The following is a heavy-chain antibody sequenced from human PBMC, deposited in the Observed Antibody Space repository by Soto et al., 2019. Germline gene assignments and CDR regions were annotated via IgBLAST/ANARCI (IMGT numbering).Heavy chain of an antibody. CDR1: GYTLTELS. V-gene: IGHV1-24*01. Sequence: ASVKCSCKVSGYTLTELSMHWVRQAPGKGLEWMGGFDPEDGETIYAQKFQGRVTMTEDTSTDTAYMELSSLRSEDTAVYYCATEFRSIVGAHRSAFDIWGQGTMVTVSS. D-gene: IGHD1-26*01. CDR3: ATEFRSIVGAHRSAFDI. J-gene: IGHJ3*02. CDR2: FDPEDGET.